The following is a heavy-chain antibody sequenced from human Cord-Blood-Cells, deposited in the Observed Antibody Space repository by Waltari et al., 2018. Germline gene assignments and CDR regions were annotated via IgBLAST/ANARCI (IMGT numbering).Heavy chain of an antibody. D-gene: IGHD6-13*01. CDR2: IYSGGST. CDR3: ARVVYSSSWYDY. V-gene: IGHV3-53*01. Sequence: EVQLVESGGGLIQPRGSLSLSCAASGFTVSITYITWVRQAPGKGLEWVSVIYSGGSTYYADSVKGRFTISRDNSKNTLYLQMNSLRAEDTAVYYCARVVYSSSWYDYWGQGTLVTVSS. J-gene: IGHJ4*02. CDR1: GFTVSITY.